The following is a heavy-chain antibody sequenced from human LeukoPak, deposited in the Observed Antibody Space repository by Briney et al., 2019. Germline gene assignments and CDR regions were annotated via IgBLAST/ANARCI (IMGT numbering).Heavy chain of an antibody. J-gene: IGHJ4*02. Sequence: ASVKVSCKASGYTFTSYGISWARQAPGQGLEWMGWISAYNGNTNYAQKLQGRVTMTTDTSTSTAYMELRSLRSDDTAVYYCARASYYYDSRGPLADYWGQGTLVTVSS. CDR1: GYTFTSYG. V-gene: IGHV1-18*01. D-gene: IGHD3-22*01. CDR3: ARASYYYDSRGPLADY. CDR2: ISAYNGNT.